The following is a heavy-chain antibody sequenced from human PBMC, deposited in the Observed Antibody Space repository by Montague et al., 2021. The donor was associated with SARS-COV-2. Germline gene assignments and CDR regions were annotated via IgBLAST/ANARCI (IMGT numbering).Heavy chain of an antibody. Sequence: SLRLSCAASGFTFSTYTMDWVRQAPGKGLEWVSSISGSSGRTYYSDSVKGRFTISRDNSKNTLSLQMNSLRAEDTAVYYCAKVGVYNWNSYDTFDIWGQGTMVTVSS. CDR3: AKVGVYNWNSYDTFDI. CDR1: GFTFSTYT. J-gene: IGHJ3*02. CDR2: ISGSSGRT. V-gene: IGHV3-23*01. D-gene: IGHD1-7*01.